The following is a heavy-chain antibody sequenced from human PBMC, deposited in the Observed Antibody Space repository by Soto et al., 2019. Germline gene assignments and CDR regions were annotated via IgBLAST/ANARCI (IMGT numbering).Heavy chain of an antibody. CDR3: ARDNLFRLNWFDP. D-gene: IGHD3-10*02. V-gene: IGHV1-2*02. J-gene: IGHJ5*02. Sequence: ASVKVSCKASRYTFTCYYMHWVRQAPGQGLEWMGWINPNSGGTNYAQKVRGRVTMTRDTSISTEYRGRSRPRSDDTAVYNCARDNLFRLNWFDPRGQGTLVTVS. CDR2: INPNSGGT. CDR1: RYTFTCYY.